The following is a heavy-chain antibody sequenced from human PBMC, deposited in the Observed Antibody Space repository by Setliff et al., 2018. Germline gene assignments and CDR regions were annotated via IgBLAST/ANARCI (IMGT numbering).Heavy chain of an antibody. CDR3: AKDGKLQFDY. J-gene: IGHJ4*02. Sequence: PGGSLRLSCAASGFTFSGYWMSWVRQTPGKGLECVANIKHDGSEKYYADSVKGRFTISRDNSENTLYLQMNSLRAEDTAVYYCAKDGKLQFDYWGQGTLVTVSS. CDR1: GFTFSGYW. V-gene: IGHV3-7*01. D-gene: IGHD4-4*01. CDR2: IKHDGSEK.